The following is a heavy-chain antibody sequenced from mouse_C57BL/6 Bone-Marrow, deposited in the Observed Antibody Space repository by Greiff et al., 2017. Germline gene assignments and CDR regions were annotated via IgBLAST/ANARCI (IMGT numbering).Heavy chain of an antibody. CDR3: ARPDYSNYWYFDV. CDR1: GYTFTSYW. J-gene: IGHJ1*03. V-gene: IGHV1-55*01. D-gene: IGHD2-5*01. Sequence: QVQLQQSGAELVKPGASVKMSCKASGYTFTSYWITWVKQRRGQGLEWIGDIYPGSGSTNYNEKFKSKATLTVDTSSSTAYMQLSSLTSEDSAVYYCARPDYSNYWYFDVWGTGTTVTVSS. CDR2: IYPGSGST.